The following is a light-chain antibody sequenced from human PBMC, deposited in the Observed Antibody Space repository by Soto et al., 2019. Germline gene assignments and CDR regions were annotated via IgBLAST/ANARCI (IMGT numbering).Light chain of an antibody. CDR2: AVS. CDR3: SSYTSSSTPYV. V-gene: IGLV2-14*03. Sequence: QSALTQPASVSGSPGQSITISCTGTNSDVGGYTYVSWYQQHPGKAPKLMIYAVSNRPSGVSNRFSGSKSGNTASLTISGLQADDEADYYCSSYTSSSTPYVFGTGTKLIVL. J-gene: IGLJ1*01. CDR1: NSDVGGYTY.